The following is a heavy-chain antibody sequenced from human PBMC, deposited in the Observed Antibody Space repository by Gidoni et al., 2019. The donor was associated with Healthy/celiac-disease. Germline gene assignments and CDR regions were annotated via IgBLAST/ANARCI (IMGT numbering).Heavy chain of an antibody. D-gene: IGHD6-19*01. J-gene: IGHJ3*02. CDR1: GFTFSSYW. CDR3: ARDDVYSSGRDALDI. V-gene: IGHV3-7*01. Sequence: VQPVASVGSLVHPGGSLRLACASSGFTFSSYWMSWVRQAPEKGLEWLANIKQDGSEKYYVDSVKGRFTISRDNAKNTLYLQMNSLRAADTAVYYCARDDVYSSGRDALDIWGQGTMVTVSS. CDR2: IKQDGSEK.